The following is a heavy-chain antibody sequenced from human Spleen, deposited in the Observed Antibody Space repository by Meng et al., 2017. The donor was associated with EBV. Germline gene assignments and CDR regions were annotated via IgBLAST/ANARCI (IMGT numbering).Heavy chain of an antibody. V-gene: IGHV4-61*01. D-gene: IGHD2-21*01. J-gene: IGHJ4*02. Sequence: QLQMQESGPGLVKPAETLSLTCTVSGDSVSSGNYYWNWIRQPPGKGLEWIGYIYYSGSTNYNPSLKSRVTILVDTSKNQFSLKLNSVTAADTAVYYCARGKIDWGQGTLVTVSS. CDR2: IYYSGST. CDR1: GDSVSSGNYY. CDR3: ARGKID.